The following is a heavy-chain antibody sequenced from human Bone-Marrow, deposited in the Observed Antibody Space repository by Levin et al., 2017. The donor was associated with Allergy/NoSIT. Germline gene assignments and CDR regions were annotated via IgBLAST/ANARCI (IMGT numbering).Heavy chain of an antibody. CDR3: ARSPTSSYVWFDP. Sequence: GGSLRLSCAASGFTFSSYAMSWVRQAPGKGLEWVSTISGSGGNTYYADSVKGRFTISRDNSKNTLYLQMNSLRAEDTAVFYCARSPTSSYVWFDPWGQGTLVTVSS. V-gene: IGHV3-23*01. J-gene: IGHJ5*02. CDR2: ISGSGGNT. D-gene: IGHD2-2*01. CDR1: GFTFSSYA.